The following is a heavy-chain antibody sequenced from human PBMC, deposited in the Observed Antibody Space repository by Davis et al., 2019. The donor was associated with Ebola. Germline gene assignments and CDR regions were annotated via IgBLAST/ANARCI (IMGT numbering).Heavy chain of an antibody. CDR3: ALRGFGESPDY. Sequence: SETLSLTCTVSGGSISSHYWGWIRQPAGKGLEWIGRIYTSGSTNYNPSLKSRVTMSVDTSKNQFSLKLSSVTAADTAVYYCALRGFGESPDYWGQGTLVTVSS. J-gene: IGHJ4*02. D-gene: IGHD3-10*01. CDR1: GGSISSHY. CDR2: IYTSGST. V-gene: IGHV4-4*07.